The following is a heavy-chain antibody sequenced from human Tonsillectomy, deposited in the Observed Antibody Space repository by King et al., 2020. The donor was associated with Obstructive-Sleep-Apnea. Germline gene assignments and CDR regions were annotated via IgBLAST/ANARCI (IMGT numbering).Heavy chain of an antibody. CDR1: GGSISTYY. Sequence: QLQESGPGLLKPSETLSLTCTVSGGSISTYYWSWIRQSPGKGLEWIGYILFIGITKYNPSLWSRVTISVDTSKNHFSLKLTSVTAADTAVYYCARHDGGLNWFDPWGQGTLVTVSS. CDR3: ARHDGGLNWFDP. D-gene: IGHD4-23*01. V-gene: IGHV4-59*08. CDR2: ILFIGIT. J-gene: IGHJ5*02.